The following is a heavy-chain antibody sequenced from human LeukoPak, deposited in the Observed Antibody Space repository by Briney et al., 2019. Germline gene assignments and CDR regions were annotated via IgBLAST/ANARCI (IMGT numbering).Heavy chain of an antibody. V-gene: IGHV1-18*01. Sequence: ASAKVSCKASGYTFTSYGISWVRQAPGQGLEWMGWISAYNGNTNYAQKLQGRVTMTTDTSTSTAYMELRSLRSDDTAVYYCARADSYCSGGSCYYAYWGQGTLVTVSS. CDR2: ISAYNGNT. CDR1: GYTFTSYG. D-gene: IGHD2-15*01. J-gene: IGHJ4*02. CDR3: ARADSYCSGGSCYYAY.